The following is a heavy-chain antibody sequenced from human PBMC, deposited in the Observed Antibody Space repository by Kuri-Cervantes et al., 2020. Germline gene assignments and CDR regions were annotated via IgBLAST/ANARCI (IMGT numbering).Heavy chain of an antibody. CDR2: GYYTGST. CDR1: RVSIDSISYY. V-gene: IGHV4-39*01. J-gene: IGHJ4*02. D-gene: IGHD1-26*01. Sequence: GSLRLSCTVSRVSIDSISYYWGWIRQPPGKGLEWIGSGYYTGSTYYNPSLKSRVTISVDTSKNQFSLKLSSVTAADTAVYYCASFAGGRAYFDYWGQGTLVTVSS. CDR3: ASFAGGRAYFDY.